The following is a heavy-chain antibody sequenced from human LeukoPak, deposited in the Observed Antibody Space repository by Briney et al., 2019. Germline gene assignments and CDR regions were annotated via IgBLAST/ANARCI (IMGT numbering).Heavy chain of an antibody. J-gene: IGHJ4*02. CDR1: VYTFTIYG. D-gene: IGHD3-22*01. CDR2: ISAYNGNT. CDR3: ARVRGYYDSSGPRDY. Sequence: GASVTVSFKSSVYTFTIYGISWVRQAPGQGLERVGWISAYNGNTNYAQKLQGRVTMTTDTSTSTAYMELRSLRSDDTAVYYCARVRGYYDSSGPRDYWGQGTLVTVSS. V-gene: IGHV1-18*01.